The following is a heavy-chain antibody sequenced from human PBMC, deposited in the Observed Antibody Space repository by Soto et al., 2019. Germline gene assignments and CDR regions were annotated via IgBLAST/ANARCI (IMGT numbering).Heavy chain of an antibody. CDR2: IIPIFGTA. J-gene: IGHJ4*02. CDR3: AKRRTRSYGDYCFDY. V-gene: IGHV1-69*13. CDR1: GGTFSSYA. Sequence: SVKVSCKASGGTFSSYAISWVRQAPGQGLEWMGGIIPIFGTANYAQKFQGRVTITADESTSTAYMELSSLRSEDTAVYYCAKRRTRSYGDYCFDYWGQGTLVTVSS. D-gene: IGHD4-17*01.